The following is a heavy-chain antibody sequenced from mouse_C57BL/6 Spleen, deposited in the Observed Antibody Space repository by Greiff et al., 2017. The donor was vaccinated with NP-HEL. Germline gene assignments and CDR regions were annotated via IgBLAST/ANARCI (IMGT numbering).Heavy chain of an antibody. CDR3: ARFPPHYGSSYGGFDY. CDR2: IYPGSGST. J-gene: IGHJ2*01. Sequence: QVQLQQPGAELVKPGASVKMSCKASGYTFTSYWITWVKQRPGQGLEWIGDIYPGSGSTNYNEKFKNKATLTVDTSSSTAYMQLSSLTSEDSAVYYCARFPPHYGSSYGGFDYWGQGTTLTVSS. V-gene: IGHV1-55*01. D-gene: IGHD1-1*01. CDR1: GYTFTSYW.